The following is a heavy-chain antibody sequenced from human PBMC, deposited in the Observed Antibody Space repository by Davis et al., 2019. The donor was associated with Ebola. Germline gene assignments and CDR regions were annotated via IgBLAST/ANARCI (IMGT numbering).Heavy chain of an antibody. CDR2: IYYSGST. J-gene: IGHJ3*02. V-gene: IGHV4-59*08. Sequence: PSETLSLTCTVSGGSISSYYWSWIRQPPGKGLEWIGYIYYSGSTYYNPSLKSRVTISVDTSKNQFSLKLSSVTAADTAVYYCARPRIRYNWNDVHDAFDIWGQGTMVTVSS. D-gene: IGHD1-20*01. CDR1: GGSISSYY. CDR3: ARPRIRYNWNDVHDAFDI.